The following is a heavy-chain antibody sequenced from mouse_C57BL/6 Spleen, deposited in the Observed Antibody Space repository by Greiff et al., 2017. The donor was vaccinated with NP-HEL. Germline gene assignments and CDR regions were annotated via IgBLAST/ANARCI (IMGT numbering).Heavy chain of an antibody. J-gene: IGHJ2*01. D-gene: IGHD2-5*01. CDR3: ARYSNYFDY. CDR2: IYPSDSET. Sequence: QVQLKQPGAELVRPGSSVKLSCKASGYTFTSYWMDWVKQRPGQGLEWIGNIYPSDSETHYNQKFKDKATLTVDKSSSPAYMQLSSLTSEDSAVYYCARYSNYFDYWGQGTTLTVSS. V-gene: IGHV1-61*01. CDR1: GYTFTSYW.